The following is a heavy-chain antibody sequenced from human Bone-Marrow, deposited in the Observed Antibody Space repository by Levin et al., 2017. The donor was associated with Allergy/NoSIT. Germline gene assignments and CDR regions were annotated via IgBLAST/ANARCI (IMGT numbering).Heavy chain of an antibody. J-gene: IGHJ5*02. CDR1: GFTFSSYA. V-gene: IGHV3-30-3*01. D-gene: IGHD3-9*01. Sequence: GESLKISCAASGFTFSSYAMHWVRQAPGKGLEWVAVVSYDGSNKHYADSVKGRFTISRDNSKNTLYLQMNSLRAEDTAVYYCARKSGLRYFDWLMKDNWFDPWGQGTLVTVSS. CDR2: VSYDGSNK. CDR3: ARKSGLRYFDWLMKDNWFDP.